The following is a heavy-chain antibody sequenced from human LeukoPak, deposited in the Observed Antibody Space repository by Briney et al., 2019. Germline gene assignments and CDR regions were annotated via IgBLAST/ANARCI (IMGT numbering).Heavy chain of an antibody. J-gene: IGHJ4*02. V-gene: IGHV3-64D*06. CDR3: ARGHSVGAYDY. CDR1: GFTFSSYA. CDR2: ISSNGGST. Sequence: GGSLRLSCSASGFTFSSYAMHWVRQAPGKGLEYVSAISSNGGSTYYADSVKGRFTISRDNSKNTLYLQMSSLRAEDTAVYYCARGHSVGAYDYWGQGTLVTVSS. D-gene: IGHD1-26*01.